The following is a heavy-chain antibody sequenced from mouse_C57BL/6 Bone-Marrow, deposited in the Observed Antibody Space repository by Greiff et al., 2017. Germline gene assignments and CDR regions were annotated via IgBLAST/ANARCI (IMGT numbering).Heavy chain of an antibody. D-gene: IGHD2-5*01. CDR2: IHPNSGST. V-gene: IGHV1-64*01. CDR3: ARSSHYSNNVGAMDY. Sequence: QVQLQQPGAELVKPGASVKLSCKASGYTFTSYWMHWVKQRPGQGLEWIGMIHPNSGSTNYNEKFKSKATLTVDKSSSTAYMQLSSLTSEDSAVYYVARSSHYSNNVGAMDYWGQGTSVTVSS. J-gene: IGHJ4*01. CDR1: GYTFTSYW.